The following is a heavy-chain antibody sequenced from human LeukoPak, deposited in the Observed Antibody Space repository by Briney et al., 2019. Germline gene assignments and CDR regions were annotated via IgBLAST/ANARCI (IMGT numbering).Heavy chain of an antibody. Sequence: GGSLRLSRAASGFTFSGSAMHWVRQASGKGLEWVGRIRSKANSYATAYAASVKGRFTISRDDSKNTAYLQMNSLKTEDTAVYYCTQARGGYCSSTSCYAPFDYWGQGTLVTVSS. V-gene: IGHV3-73*01. CDR3: TQARGGYCSSTSCYAPFDY. CDR2: IRSKANSYAT. J-gene: IGHJ4*02. CDR1: GFTFSGSA. D-gene: IGHD2-2*01.